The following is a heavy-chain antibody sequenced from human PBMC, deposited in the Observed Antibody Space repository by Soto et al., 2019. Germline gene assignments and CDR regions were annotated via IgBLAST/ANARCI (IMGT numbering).Heavy chain of an antibody. CDR3: ATGGGIINDSSGSDAFDI. D-gene: IGHD3-22*01. J-gene: IGHJ3*02. V-gene: IGHV1-2*04. CDR1: GYTFTGYY. CDR2: INPNSGGT. Sequence: ASVKVSCKASGYTFTGYYMHWVRQAPGQGLEWMGWINPNSGGTNYAQKFQGWVSMTRDTSISTAYMELSRLRSDDTAVYYCATGGGIINDSSGSDAFDIWGQGTMVTVSS.